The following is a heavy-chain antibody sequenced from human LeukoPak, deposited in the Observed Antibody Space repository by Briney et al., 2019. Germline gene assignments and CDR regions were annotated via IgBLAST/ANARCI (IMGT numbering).Heavy chain of an antibody. Sequence: ASVKVSCKASGYTFTTFIVGWVRQAPGQGLEWMGRISPKNGNTNYAQRLQGRVTKTTDTSTNTAYMELTSPRSDDTAVYYCARYSDDVLTGNYAFDVWGQGTKVTVSS. V-gene: IGHV1-18*01. CDR1: GYTFTTFI. J-gene: IGHJ3*01. CDR3: ARYSDDVLTGNYAFDV. D-gene: IGHD3-9*01. CDR2: ISPKNGNT.